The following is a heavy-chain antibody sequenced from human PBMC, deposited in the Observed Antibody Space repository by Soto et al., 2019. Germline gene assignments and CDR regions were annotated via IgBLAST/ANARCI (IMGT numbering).Heavy chain of an antibody. CDR2: MNPNSGNT. Sequence: GASVKVSCKASGYTFTSYDINWVRQATGQGLEWMGWMNPNSGNTGYAQKFQGRVTMTRNTSISTAYMELSSLRSEDTAVYYCARWGGDCGSTSCYSYYYGMDVWGQGTTVTVSS. V-gene: IGHV1-8*01. J-gene: IGHJ6*02. D-gene: IGHD2-2*01. CDR3: ARWGGDCGSTSCYSYYYGMDV. CDR1: GYTFTSYD.